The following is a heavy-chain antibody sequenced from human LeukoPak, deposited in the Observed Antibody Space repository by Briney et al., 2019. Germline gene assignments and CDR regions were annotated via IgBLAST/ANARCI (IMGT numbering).Heavy chain of an antibody. Sequence: SETLSLTCTVSGGSVSSGSYYWSWIRQPPGKGLEWIGYIFYSGSTNYNPSLKSRITMSVDTSKNQLSLKLGSMTAADTAVYYCARSVQYYYYGMDVWGQGTTVTVSS. J-gene: IGHJ6*02. CDR3: ARSVQYYYYGMDV. D-gene: IGHD2/OR15-2a*01. CDR2: IFYSGST. CDR1: GGSVSSGSYY. V-gene: IGHV4-61*01.